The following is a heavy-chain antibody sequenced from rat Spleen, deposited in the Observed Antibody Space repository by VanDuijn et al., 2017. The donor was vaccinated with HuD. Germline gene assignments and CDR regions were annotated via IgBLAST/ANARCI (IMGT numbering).Heavy chain of an antibody. D-gene: IGHD1-3*01. J-gene: IGHJ3*01. CDR1: GFTFSDYY. CDR2: IRYDGSST. CDR3: ARGTRNYSTYGGFVY. Sequence: EVQLVESDGGLVQPGRSLKLSCAASGFTFSDYYMAWVRQGPTQGLEWVATIRYDGSSTYYRDSVKGRFTISRDNAKSTLYLQMDSLRSEDTATYYCARGTRNYSTYGGFVYWGQGTLVTVSS. V-gene: IGHV5-29*01.